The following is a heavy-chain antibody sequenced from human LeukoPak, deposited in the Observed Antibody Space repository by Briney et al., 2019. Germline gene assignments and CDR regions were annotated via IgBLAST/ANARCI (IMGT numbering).Heavy chain of an antibody. CDR2: ISSSSSYI. V-gene: IGHV3-21*01. D-gene: IGHD3-10*01. CDR1: GFTFSSYS. Sequence: GGSLRLSCAASGFTFSSYSMNWVRQAPGKGLEWVSSISSSSSYIYYADSVKGRFTISRDNAKNSLYLQMNSLRAEDTVVYYCAGGPITMVRGVVKNIYWGQGTLVTVSS. CDR3: AGGPITMVRGVVKNIY. J-gene: IGHJ4*02.